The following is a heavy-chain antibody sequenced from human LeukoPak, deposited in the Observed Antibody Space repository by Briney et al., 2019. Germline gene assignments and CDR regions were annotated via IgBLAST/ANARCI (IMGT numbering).Heavy chain of an antibody. CDR2: INPYSGDT. D-gene: IGHD5-12*01. J-gene: IGHJ4*02. CDR3: AKIWATSRFDY. V-gene: IGHV1-2*02. CDR1: GYTFTDHY. Sequence: ASVKVSCKASGYTFTDHYIHWVRQAPGQGLEWMGWINPYSGDTYLAQNFQGTVAMARDTSTSTAYMELSRLRSDDTAVYYCAKIWATSRFDYWGQGTLVTVSS.